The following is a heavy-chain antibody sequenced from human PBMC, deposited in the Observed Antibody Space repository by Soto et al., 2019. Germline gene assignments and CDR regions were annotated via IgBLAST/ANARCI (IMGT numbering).Heavy chain of an antibody. CDR1: GFTFSDYY. J-gene: IGHJ3*02. Sequence: GSLRLSCAASGFTFSDYYMSWIRQAPGKGLEWVSYISSSGSTIYYADSVKGRFTISRDNAKNSLYLQMNSLRAEDTAVYYCAREYGSGYLDAFDIWGQGTMVTVSS. V-gene: IGHV3-11*01. CDR3: AREYGSGYLDAFDI. CDR2: ISSSGSTI. D-gene: IGHD3-10*01.